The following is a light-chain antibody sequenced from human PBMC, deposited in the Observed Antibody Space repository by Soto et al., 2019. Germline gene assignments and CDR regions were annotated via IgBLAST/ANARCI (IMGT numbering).Light chain of an antibody. CDR2: GAS. Sequence: EIVLTQSPGTLSLSPGERATLSCRASQSVSSSYLAWYQQKPGQAPRLLIYGASSRATGIPDRFSGSGSGTPFTLTISRLEPEDFAVYYCQQYGSSLITFGQGTRLEIK. CDR3: QQYGSSLIT. CDR1: QSVSSSY. V-gene: IGKV3-20*01. J-gene: IGKJ5*01.